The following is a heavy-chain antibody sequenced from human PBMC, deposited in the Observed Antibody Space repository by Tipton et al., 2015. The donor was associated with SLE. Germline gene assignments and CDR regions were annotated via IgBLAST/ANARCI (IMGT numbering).Heavy chain of an antibody. J-gene: IGHJ5*02. D-gene: IGHD2-8*01. CDR1: GGSISNSDYF. CDR3: ARYRAKCTRTTCYGDNWFDH. V-gene: IGHV4-39*07. CDR2: IHYSGTT. Sequence: TLSLTCTVSGGSISNSDYFWGWVRQSPEKGLEWIGIIHYSGTTYYNPSLKSRVTISVDTSKNQFSLKVNSLTAADTAVYYCARYRAKCTRTTCYGDNWFDHWGQGTLVTVSS.